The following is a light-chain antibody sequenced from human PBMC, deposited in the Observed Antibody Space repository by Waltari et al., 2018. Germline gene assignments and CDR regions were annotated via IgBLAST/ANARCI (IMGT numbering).Light chain of an antibody. J-gene: IGLJ3*02. CDR2: DTN. CDR1: TGAVTSDHF. Sequence: QAVVTQETSLTVSPGGTVTLTCGSSTGAVTSDHFANWLQQKPCKTPKTLIYDTNKRHSWTPARFSGSLLGGTTALTLSGAQPEDEADYYCLLSYSGAWVFGGGTKLTVL. CDR3: LLSYSGAWV. V-gene: IGLV7-46*01.